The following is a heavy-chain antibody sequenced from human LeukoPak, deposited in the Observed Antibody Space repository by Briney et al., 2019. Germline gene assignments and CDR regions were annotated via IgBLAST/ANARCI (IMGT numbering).Heavy chain of an antibody. V-gene: IGHV3-48*01. CDR2: ISSSSSTI. D-gene: IGHD6-13*01. CDR1: GFTFSSYS. Sequence: GRSLRLSCAASGFTFSSYSMNWVRQAPGKGLEWVSYISSSSSTIYYADSVKGRFTISRDNAKNSLYLQMNSLRAEDTAVYYCATDLIAAPGDYWGQGTLVTVSS. J-gene: IGHJ4*02. CDR3: ATDLIAAPGDY.